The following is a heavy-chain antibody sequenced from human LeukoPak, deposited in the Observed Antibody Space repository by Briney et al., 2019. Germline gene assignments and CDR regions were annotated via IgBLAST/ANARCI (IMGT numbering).Heavy chain of an antibody. D-gene: IGHD3-22*01. CDR2: ISYDGSNK. J-gene: IGHJ3*02. Sequence: GGSLRLSCAASGFTFSSYAMRWVRPAPGKGLEWVAVISYDGSNKYYADSVKGRLTISRDNSENTLYLQMNSLRAEDTAVYYCAREGPPTYYYDSSVSGAFDIWGQGTMVTVSS. CDR3: AREGPPTYYYDSSVSGAFDI. V-gene: IGHV3-30*03. CDR1: GFTFSSYA.